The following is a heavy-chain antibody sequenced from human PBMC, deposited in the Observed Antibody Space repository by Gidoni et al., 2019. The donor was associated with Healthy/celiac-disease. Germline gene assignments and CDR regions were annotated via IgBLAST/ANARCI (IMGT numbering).Heavy chain of an antibody. CDR3: ARFPMVRGVWLFDP. J-gene: IGHJ5*02. CDR2: INAGNGNT. V-gene: IGHV1-3*01. Sequence: QVQLVQSGAEVKKPGASVKVSCKASGYPFTSYAMHWVRQAPGQRLEWMGWINAGNGNTKYSQKFQGRVTITRDTSASTAYMELSSLRSEDTAVYYCARFPMVRGVWLFDPWGQGTLVTVSS. CDR1: GYPFTSYA. D-gene: IGHD3-10*01.